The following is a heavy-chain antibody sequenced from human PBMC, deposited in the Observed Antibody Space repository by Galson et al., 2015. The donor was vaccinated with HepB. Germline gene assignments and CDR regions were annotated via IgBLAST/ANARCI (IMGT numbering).Heavy chain of an antibody. V-gene: IGHV2-70*01. CDR2: IDWDDDK. CDR3: SRAHDYGDYVSDTNNWYFDL. CDR1: GFSLSTSGMC. D-gene: IGHD4-17*01. J-gene: IGHJ2*01. Sequence: PALVKPTQTLTLTCPFSGFSLSTSGMCVSWIRQPPGKALEWLALIDWDDDKYYSTSLKTRLTISKDTSKNQVVLTMTNMDPVDTATYYCSRAHDYGDYVSDTNNWYFDLWGRGTLVTVSS.